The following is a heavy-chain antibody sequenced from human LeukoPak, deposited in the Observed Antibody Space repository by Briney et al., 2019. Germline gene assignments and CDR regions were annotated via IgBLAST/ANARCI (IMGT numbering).Heavy chain of an antibody. J-gene: IGHJ4*02. CDR3: ARDFLGDCYNLSFDY. CDR1: GYTFTGYY. V-gene: IGHV1-2*02. D-gene: IGHD5-24*01. CDR2: INLNSGGT. Sequence: ASVKVSCKASGYTFTGYYMHWVRQAPGQGREWVGWINLNSGGTNYAQKFQGRVTMTRDTSISTAYMELSRLRSDDTAVYYCARDFLGDCYNLSFDYWGQGTLVTVSS.